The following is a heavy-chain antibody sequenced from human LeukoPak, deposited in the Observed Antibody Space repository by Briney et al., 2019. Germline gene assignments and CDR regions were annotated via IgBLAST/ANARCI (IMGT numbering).Heavy chain of an antibody. D-gene: IGHD6-13*01. J-gene: IGHJ4*02. CDR1: GFTFSSYA. CDR2: FSCSGAGT. CDR3: ASQYGSSWRHHFDY. Sequence: AGSLTLSCAASGFTFSSYAMSWVRQAPGKGLEWVSDFSCSGAGTYSPDLGSGLFTVSRDTYKHTFYKQRNNLRAEDTAVYYCASQYGSSWRHHFDYWGQGTLVTVSS. V-gene: IGHV3-23*01.